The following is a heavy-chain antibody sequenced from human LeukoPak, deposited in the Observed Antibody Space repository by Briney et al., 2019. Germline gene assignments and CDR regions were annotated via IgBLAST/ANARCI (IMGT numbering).Heavy chain of an antibody. CDR3: ARAPSETYYYGSGSPYYYYYGMDV. J-gene: IGHJ6*02. Sequence: SETLSLTCTVSRGSISSYFWSWIRQPAGEGLEWICRIYTSGITNYNSTVKSRVTMSVDTCKNQFSLKLSSVTAADTAVYYCARAPSETYYYGSGSPYYYYYGMDVWGQGTTVTVSS. V-gene: IGHV4-4*07. D-gene: IGHD3-10*01. CDR1: RGSISSYF. CDR2: IYTSGIT.